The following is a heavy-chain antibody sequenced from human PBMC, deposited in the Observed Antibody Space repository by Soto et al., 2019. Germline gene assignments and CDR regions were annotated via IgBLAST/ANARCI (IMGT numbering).Heavy chain of an antibody. CDR3: ARGRTAALIETRLFRVLFDL. V-gene: IGHV4-34*01. CDR2: ISRSGST. Sequence: QVQLQQWGAGLLKPSETLSLTCAVSGESLGGFHWSWIRQPPGKGREWIGEISRSGSTNYDPSFKSRVTMSMDTSRNQVSLKLSSVTDAVTAVYSCARGRTAALIETRLFRVLFDLWGHGNLVIVSS. D-gene: IGHD2-15*01. CDR1: GESLGGFH. J-gene: IGHJ4*01.